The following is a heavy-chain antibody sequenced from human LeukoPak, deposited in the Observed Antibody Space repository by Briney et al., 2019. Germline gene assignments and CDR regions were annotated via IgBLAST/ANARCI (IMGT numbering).Heavy chain of an antibody. CDR1: GFSFSSYA. Sequence: GGSLRLSCAASGFSFSSYAVSWVRQAPGKGLEWVSAISGRAGSTYYADSVKGRFTISRDKSKNTLYLQMNSLRAEDTAVYYCAKDRGSGWPQFDYWGQGTLVTVSS. CDR3: AKDRGSGWPQFDY. V-gene: IGHV3-23*01. CDR2: ISGRAGST. J-gene: IGHJ4*02. D-gene: IGHD6-19*01.